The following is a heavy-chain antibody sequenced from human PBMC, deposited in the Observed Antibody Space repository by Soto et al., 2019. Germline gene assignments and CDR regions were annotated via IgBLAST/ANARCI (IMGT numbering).Heavy chain of an antibody. CDR3: ARGAAAGPPIWGNDAFDI. J-gene: IGHJ3*02. D-gene: IGHD6-13*01. Sequence: SVKVSCKASGGTFSSYTISWVRQAPGQGLEWIGRIIPILGIANYAQKFQGRVTITADKSTSTAYMELSSLRSEDTAVYYCARGAAAGPPIWGNDAFDIWGQGTMVTVSS. V-gene: IGHV1-69*02. CDR1: GGTFSSYT. CDR2: IIPILGIA.